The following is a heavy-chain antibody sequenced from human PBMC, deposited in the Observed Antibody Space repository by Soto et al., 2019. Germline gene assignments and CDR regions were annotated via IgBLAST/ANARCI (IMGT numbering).Heavy chain of an antibody. CDR3: APSGGDYVNSGYYGGDFHS. V-gene: IGHV4-39*07. Sequence: SETLSLTCNVSGGSIRSTSYYWGWIRHPPGNRLECIGSIYFSGSTYYNPSLKSRVTISVDTSKNQFSLKLTSVTTADTAVYYCAPSGGDYVNSGYYGGDFHSWGRGTLVTVSS. CDR1: GGSIRSTSYY. CDR2: IYFSGST. D-gene: IGHD3-22*01. J-gene: IGHJ4*02.